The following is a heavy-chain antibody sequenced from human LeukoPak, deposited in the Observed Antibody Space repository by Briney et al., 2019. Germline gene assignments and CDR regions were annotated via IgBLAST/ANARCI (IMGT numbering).Heavy chain of an antibody. Sequence: GGSLRLSCAASGFTFGRFAMSWVCQAPGKGPEWVSTISGSGTDTYYADSVKGRFTISRDNSKNTLYLQMNSLRAEDTALYYCAKGSLGSWYFFDYWGQGALVTVSS. CDR2: ISGSGTDT. V-gene: IGHV3-23*01. CDR3: AKGSLGSWYFFDY. D-gene: IGHD6-13*01. CDR1: GFTFGRFA. J-gene: IGHJ4*02.